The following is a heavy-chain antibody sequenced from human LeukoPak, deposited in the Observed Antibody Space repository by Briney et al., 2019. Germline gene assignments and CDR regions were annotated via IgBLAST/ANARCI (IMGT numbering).Heavy chain of an antibody. Sequence: ASVKVSCKASGYTFTSYAMHWVRQAPGQRLEWMGWINAGNGNTKYSQKFQGRVTITRDTSASTAYMELSSLRSEDTAVYYCARDPPYYDILTGNPGAFDIRGQGTMVTVSS. CDR2: INAGNGNT. J-gene: IGHJ3*02. V-gene: IGHV1-3*01. CDR1: GYTFTSYA. CDR3: ARDPPYYDILTGNPGAFDI. D-gene: IGHD3-9*01.